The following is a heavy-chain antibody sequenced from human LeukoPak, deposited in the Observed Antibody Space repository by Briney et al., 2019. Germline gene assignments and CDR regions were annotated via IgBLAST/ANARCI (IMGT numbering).Heavy chain of an antibody. CDR1: GYTFTSYD. CDR3: AMGLERVHYDYVWGSYRSPNFDY. V-gene: IGHV1-8*01. D-gene: IGHD3-16*02. Sequence: GASVKASCKASGYTFTSYDINWVRQATGQGLEWMGWMNPNSGNTGYAQKFQGRVTMTRNTSISTAYMELGSLRSEDTAVYYCAMGLERVHYDYVWGSYRSPNFDYWGQGTLVTVSS. CDR2: MNPNSGNT. J-gene: IGHJ4*02.